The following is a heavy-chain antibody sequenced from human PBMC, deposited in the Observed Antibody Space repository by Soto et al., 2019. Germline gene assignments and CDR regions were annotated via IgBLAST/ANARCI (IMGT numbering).Heavy chain of an antibody. V-gene: IGHV4-34*01. D-gene: IGHD6-19*01. CDR1: GGSFSGHY. CDR2: INHSGST. Sequence: SETLSLTCAVYGGSFSGHYWSWIRQPPGKGLEWIGEINHSGSTNYNPSLKSRVTISVDTSKNQFSLKLSSVTAADTAVYYCARGGAAVAGLTPWYYYYGMDVWGQGTTVTVSS. J-gene: IGHJ6*02. CDR3: ARGGAAVAGLTPWYYYYGMDV.